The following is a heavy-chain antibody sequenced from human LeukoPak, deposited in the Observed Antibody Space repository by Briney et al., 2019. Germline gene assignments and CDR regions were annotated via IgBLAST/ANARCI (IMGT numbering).Heavy chain of an antibody. CDR2: IKQDGSEK. J-gene: IGHJ4*02. CDR1: GFTFSSYW. CDR3: ARAARYSSGWCPFDY. D-gene: IGHD6-19*01. Sequence: GGSLRLSCAASGFTFSSYWMSWVRQAPGKGLEWVANIKQDGSEKYYVDSVKGRFTISRDNAKNSLYLQMNSLRAEDTAVYYCARAARYSSGWCPFDYWGQGTLVTVSS. V-gene: IGHV3-7*03.